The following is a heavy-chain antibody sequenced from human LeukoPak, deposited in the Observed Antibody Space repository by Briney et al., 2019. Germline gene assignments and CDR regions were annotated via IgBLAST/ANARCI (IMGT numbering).Heavy chain of an antibody. CDR2: INHSGST. D-gene: IGHD3-16*02. J-gene: IGHJ4*02. V-gene: IGHV4-34*01. CDR3: ARENYDYVWGSYQEGYYFDY. Sequence: SETLSLTCAVYGGSFSGYYWSWIRQPPGKGLEWIGEINHSGSTNYNPSLKSRVTIPVDTSKNQFSLKLSSVTAADTAVYYCARENYDYVWGSYQEGYYFDYWGQGTLVTVSS. CDR1: GGSFSGYY.